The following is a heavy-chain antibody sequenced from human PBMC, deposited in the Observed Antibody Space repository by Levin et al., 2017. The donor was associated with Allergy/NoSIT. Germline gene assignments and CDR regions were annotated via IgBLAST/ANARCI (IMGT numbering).Heavy chain of an antibody. V-gene: IGHV3-23*01. D-gene: IGHD4-11*01. CDR1: GFTFSNYA. CDR2: ISGSGDET. J-gene: IGHJ5*02. Sequence: GGSLRLSCAASGFTFSNYAMSWVRQAPGKGLEWVSTISGSGDETYFADSVKGRFTISRDNSKSTLYLQMNSLRAEDTAVYYCAKDRPPDYSVLSPWFDPWGQGTLVTVSS. CDR3: AKDRPPDYSVLSPWFDP.